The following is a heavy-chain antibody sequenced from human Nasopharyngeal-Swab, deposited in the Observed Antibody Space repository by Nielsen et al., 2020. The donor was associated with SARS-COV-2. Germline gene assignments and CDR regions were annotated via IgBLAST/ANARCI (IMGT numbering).Heavy chain of an antibody. CDR2: IYYSGGT. V-gene: IGHV4-59*01. D-gene: IGHD1-14*01. Sequence: RQAPGKGLEWIGYIYYSGGTNYNPSLKSRVTISVDTSKNQFSLKLSSVTAADTAVYYCARESSAGDAFDIWGQGTMVTV. J-gene: IGHJ3*02. CDR3: ARESSAGDAFDI.